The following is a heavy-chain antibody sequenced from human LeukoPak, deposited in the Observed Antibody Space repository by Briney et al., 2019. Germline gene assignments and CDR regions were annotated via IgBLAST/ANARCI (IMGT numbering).Heavy chain of an antibody. CDR1: GGPFSSYA. D-gene: IGHD2-2*01. CDR3: ASSYCSSTSCKTGNWFDP. J-gene: IGHJ5*02. V-gene: IGHV1-69*04. Sequence: SVKVSCKASGGPFSSYAISWVRQAPGQGLECMGRIIPILGIANYAQKFQGRVTITADKSTSTAYMELSSLRSEDTAVYYCASSYCSSTSCKTGNWFDPWGQGTLVTVSS. CDR2: IIPILGIA.